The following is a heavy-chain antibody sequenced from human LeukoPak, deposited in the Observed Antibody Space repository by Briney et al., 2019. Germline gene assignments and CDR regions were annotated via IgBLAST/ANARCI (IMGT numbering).Heavy chain of an antibody. Sequence: ETLSFTCTVSGGSISSYYWSWIRQPPGKGLEWIGYIYTSGSTNYNPSLKSRVTISVDTSKNQFSLKLSSVTAADTAVYYCASRSYYSYFDYWGQGTLVTVSP. D-gene: IGHD1-26*01. J-gene: IGHJ4*02. V-gene: IGHV4-4*09. CDR1: GGSISSYY. CDR3: ASRSYYSYFDY. CDR2: IYTSGST.